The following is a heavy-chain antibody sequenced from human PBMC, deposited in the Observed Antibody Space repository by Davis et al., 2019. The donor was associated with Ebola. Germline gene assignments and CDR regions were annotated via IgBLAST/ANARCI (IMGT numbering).Heavy chain of an antibody. D-gene: IGHD3-10*01. Sequence: PGGSLRLSCAASGFTSSGSAMHWVRQASGKGLEWVGRIRSKANSYATAYAASVKGRFTISRDDSKNTAYLQMNSLKTEDTAVYYCTFGLSVDYWGQGTLVTVSS. J-gene: IGHJ4*02. CDR3: TFGLSVDY. CDR1: GFTSSGSA. V-gene: IGHV3-73*01. CDR2: IRSKANSYAT.